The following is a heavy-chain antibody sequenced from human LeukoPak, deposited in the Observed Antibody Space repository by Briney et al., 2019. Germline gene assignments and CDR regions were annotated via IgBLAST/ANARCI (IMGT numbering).Heavy chain of an antibody. Sequence: GGSLRLSCAASGFTFSDYYMSWIRQAPGKGLEWVSYISSSSSTIYYADSVKGRFTISRDNAKNSLYLQMNSLRDEDTAVYYCARDIRTVTTTDSDYWGQGTLVTVSS. J-gene: IGHJ4*02. D-gene: IGHD4-17*01. CDR2: ISSSSSTI. CDR1: GFTFSDYY. CDR3: ARDIRTVTTTDSDY. V-gene: IGHV3-11*04.